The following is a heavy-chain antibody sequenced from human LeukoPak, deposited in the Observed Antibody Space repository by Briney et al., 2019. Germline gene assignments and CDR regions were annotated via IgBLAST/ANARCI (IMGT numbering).Heavy chain of an antibody. CDR1: GYTFTSYD. CDR2: MNPNSGNT. CDR3: ARPSQPLGIRVGFDH. V-gene: IGHV1-8*01. Sequence: ASVKVSCKASGYTFTSYDINWVRQATGQGLEWMGWMNPNSGNTGYAQKFQGRVTMTRNTSISTAYMELSSLRSEDTAVYYYARPSQPLGIRVGFDHWGQGTLVTVSS. D-gene: IGHD7-27*01. J-gene: IGHJ4*02.